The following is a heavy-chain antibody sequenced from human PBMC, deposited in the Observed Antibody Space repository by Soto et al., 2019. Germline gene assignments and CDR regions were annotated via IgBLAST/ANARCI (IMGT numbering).Heavy chain of an antibody. J-gene: IGHJ4*02. CDR2: IYHAGST. D-gene: IGHD2-21*01. CDR3: ARGPPIVGNTTHLDS. Sequence: QVHLQESGPRLVKPSGTLSLTCTVSGGSITNSNWWSWVRLPPAKGLEWIGAIYHAGSTKYNPSLDRRVTVSVDTSNNQFALTLTSVTPAHTAVDFCARGPPIVGNTTHLDSWGQGTLVTV. CDR1: GGSITNSNW. V-gene: IGHV4-4*02.